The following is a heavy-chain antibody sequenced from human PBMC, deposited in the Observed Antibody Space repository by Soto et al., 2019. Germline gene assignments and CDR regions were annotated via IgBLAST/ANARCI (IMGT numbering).Heavy chain of an antibody. D-gene: IGHD6-19*01. CDR1: GYSVTSYW. Sequence: GESLKISCKGSGYSVTSYWIGWVRQMPGKGLEWMGIIYPGDSDTRYSPSFQGQVTISADKSISTAYLQWSSLKASDTAMYYCASSGVNYYYGMDVWGQGTTVTVSS. CDR2: IYPGDSDT. J-gene: IGHJ6*02. V-gene: IGHV5-51*01. CDR3: ASSGVNYYYGMDV.